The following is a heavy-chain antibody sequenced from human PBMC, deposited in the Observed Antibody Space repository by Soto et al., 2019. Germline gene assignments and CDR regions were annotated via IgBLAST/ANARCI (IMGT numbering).Heavy chain of an antibody. Sequence: SETLSLTCTVSGDSFSSYYWSLIRQPPGKALEWIGYIFYSGSTNYNPSLKSRVTISVDTSKNQFSLKLSSVTTADTAVYYCARGGGYCSGGIGYSVDSWGQGTLVTVSS. CDR2: IFYSGST. V-gene: IGHV4-59*01. J-gene: IGHJ4*02. CDR1: GDSFSSYY. D-gene: IGHD2-15*01. CDR3: ARGGGYCSGGIGYSVDS.